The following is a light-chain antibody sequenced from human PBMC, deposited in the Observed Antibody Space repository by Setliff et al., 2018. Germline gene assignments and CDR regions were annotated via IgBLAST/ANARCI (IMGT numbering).Light chain of an antibody. Sequence: QSALTQPPSASGSPGQSVTIPCTGTSSDVGGYNYVSWYQLHPGKAPKLMIYEVSKRPSGVPDRFSGSKSGNTASLTVSGLQAEDEADYYCSSYAGSNNFPYVFGTGTKVTVL. CDR3: SSYAGSNNFPYV. CDR1: SSDVGGYNY. V-gene: IGLV2-8*01. J-gene: IGLJ1*01. CDR2: EVS.